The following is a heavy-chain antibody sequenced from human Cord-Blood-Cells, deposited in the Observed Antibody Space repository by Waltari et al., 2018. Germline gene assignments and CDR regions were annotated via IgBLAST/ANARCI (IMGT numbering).Heavy chain of an antibody. CDR2: IYYSGST. V-gene: IGHV4-39*07. CDR3: ARSGGVSWGATWFDP. Sequence: QLQLQESVPGLVKPSETLSLTCTVSGGSISSSSYYWGWIRQPPGKGLGWIGSIYYSGSTYFNPSLKIRVTISVDTSKNQFSLKRSSVTAAGTAVYYCARSGGVSWGATWFDPWGQGTLVTVSS. D-gene: IGHD1-26*01. J-gene: IGHJ5*02. CDR1: GGSISSSSYY.